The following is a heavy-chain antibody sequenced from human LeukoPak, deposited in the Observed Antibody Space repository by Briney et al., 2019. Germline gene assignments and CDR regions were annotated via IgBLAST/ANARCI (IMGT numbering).Heavy chain of an antibody. CDR2: IYHSGST. CDR1: GGSLSSSSYY. CDR3: ARDRYYYDSSGYCRFDY. D-gene: IGHD3-22*01. V-gene: IGHV4-39*07. J-gene: IGHJ4*02. Sequence: SETLSLTCRVSGGSLSSSSYYWGWIRQPPGKGLEWIGSIYHSGSTYYNPSLKSRVTISVDTSKNQFSLKLSSVTAADTAVYYCARDRYYYDSSGYCRFDYWGQGTLVTVSS.